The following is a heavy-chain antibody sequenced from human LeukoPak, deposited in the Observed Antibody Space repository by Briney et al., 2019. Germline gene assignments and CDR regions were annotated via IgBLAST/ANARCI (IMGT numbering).Heavy chain of an antibody. J-gene: IGHJ6*01. CDR2: IIPIFGIA. Sequence: SVKVACKASGGTFSSYAISWVRQAPGQGLEWMERIIPIFGIANYAQKVQGRVTITADKSTSTAYMELSSLRSEDTAVYYCARDLNHCSSTSCHIDDYYYYGMDVWGQGTTVTVSS. CDR3: ARDLNHCSSTSCHIDDYYYYGMDV. D-gene: IGHD2-2*01. CDR1: GGTFSSYA. V-gene: IGHV1-69*04.